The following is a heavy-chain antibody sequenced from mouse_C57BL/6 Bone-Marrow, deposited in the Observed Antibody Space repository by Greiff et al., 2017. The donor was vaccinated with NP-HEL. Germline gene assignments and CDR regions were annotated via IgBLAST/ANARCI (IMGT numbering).Heavy chain of an antibody. CDR2: ITHSGET. V-gene: IGHV12-3*01. CDR3: AGDYDGYWYFDV. J-gene: IGHJ1*03. D-gene: IGHD2-3*01. CDR1: GFPITSGYY. Sequence: VQLQESGPGLVKPSQSLFLTCSITGFPITSGYYWIWIRQSPGKPLEWMGYITHSGETFYNPSLQSPISITRETSNNQVCLQLNSVTTEDTAMYYCAGDYDGYWYFDVWGTGTTVTVSS.